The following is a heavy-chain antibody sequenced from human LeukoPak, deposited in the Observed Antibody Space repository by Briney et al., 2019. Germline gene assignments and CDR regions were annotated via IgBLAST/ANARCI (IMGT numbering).Heavy chain of an antibody. CDR1: GFTFSSYG. Sequence: GGSLRLSCAASGFTFSSYGMHWVRQAPGKGLEWVAFIRCDGSNKYYADSVKGRFTISRDNSKNTLYLQMNSLRAEDTAVYYCAKAVVVAAKIDYWGQGTLVTVSS. J-gene: IGHJ4*02. CDR2: IRCDGSNK. CDR3: AKAVVVAAKIDY. D-gene: IGHD2-15*01. V-gene: IGHV3-30*02.